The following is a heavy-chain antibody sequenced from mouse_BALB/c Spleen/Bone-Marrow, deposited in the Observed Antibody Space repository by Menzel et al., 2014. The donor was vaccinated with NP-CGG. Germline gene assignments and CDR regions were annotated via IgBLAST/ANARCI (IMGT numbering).Heavy chain of an antibody. CDR1: GFSLTSYG. D-gene: IGHD2-4*01. V-gene: IGHV2-9*02. CDR3: ARDYDYVSWFAY. Sequence: VKLVESGPGLVAPSQSLSITCTVSGFSLTSYGVHWVRQPPGKGLEWLGVIWADGSTNYNSALMSRLSISKDNSKSQVFLEMNSLQTDDTAMYYCARDYDYVSWFAYWGQGTLVTVSA. CDR2: IWADGST. J-gene: IGHJ3*01.